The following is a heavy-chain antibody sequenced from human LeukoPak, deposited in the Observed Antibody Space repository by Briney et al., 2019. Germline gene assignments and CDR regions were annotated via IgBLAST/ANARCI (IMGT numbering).Heavy chain of an antibody. Sequence: PGGSLRLSCAASGFTFSSYSMNWVRQAPGKGLEWVSYISSSSSTIYYADSVKGRFTISRDNSKNTLYLQMGSLRAEDMAVYYCARDRQYCSGGSCYHPLEWGQGTLVTVSS. CDR2: ISSSSSTI. V-gene: IGHV3-48*01. J-gene: IGHJ4*02. CDR1: GFTFSSYS. CDR3: ARDRQYCSGGSCYHPLE. D-gene: IGHD2-15*01.